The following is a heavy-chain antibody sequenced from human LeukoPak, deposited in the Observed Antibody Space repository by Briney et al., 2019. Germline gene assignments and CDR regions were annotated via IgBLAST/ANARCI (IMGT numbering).Heavy chain of an antibody. CDR2: ISWNSGSI. CDR3: ARESYSSGWYVYSDAEYFQH. J-gene: IGHJ1*01. V-gene: IGHV3-9*01. CDR1: RFTFDDYA. D-gene: IGHD6-19*01. Sequence: PGRSLRLSCAASRFTFDDYAMHWVRHAPGKGLEWVSGISWNSGSIGYADSVKGRFTISRDNAKNTLYLQMSSLRAEDTAVYYCARESYSSGWYVYSDAEYFQHWGQGTLVTVSS.